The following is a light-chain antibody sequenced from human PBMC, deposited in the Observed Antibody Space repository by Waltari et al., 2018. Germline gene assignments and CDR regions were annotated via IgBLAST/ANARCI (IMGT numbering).Light chain of an antibody. J-gene: IGKJ5*01. Sequence: DIVLTHPPATLSLSPRERATLPCRASQSVSSYLAWYQQKPGQAPRLLIHDATNRATGIPARCSGSGSGADFTLTISSLEPEDFAVYYCQQRSNWPPITFGQGTRLEIK. CDR3: QQRSNWPPIT. CDR2: DAT. CDR1: QSVSSY. V-gene: IGKV3-11*01.